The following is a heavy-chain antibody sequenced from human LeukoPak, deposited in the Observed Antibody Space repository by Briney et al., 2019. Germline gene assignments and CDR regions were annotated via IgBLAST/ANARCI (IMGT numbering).Heavy chain of an antibody. J-gene: IGHJ4*02. Sequence: GASVKVSCKASGYTFTGYYMHWVRQAPGQGLEWMGRINPNSGGTNYAQKFQGRVTITTDESTSTAYMELSSLRSEDTAVYYCARDRAPDYGGNSGIPDYWGQGTLVTVSS. CDR1: GYTFTGYY. D-gene: IGHD4-23*01. CDR2: INPNSGGT. CDR3: ARDRAPDYGGNSGIPDY. V-gene: IGHV1-2*06.